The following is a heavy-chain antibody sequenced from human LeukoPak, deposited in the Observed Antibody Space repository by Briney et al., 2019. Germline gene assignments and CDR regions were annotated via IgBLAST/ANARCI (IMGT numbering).Heavy chain of an antibody. CDR3: AKDLDYYGSGSYTFDY. Sequence: VGSLRLSCAASGFTFSSYGVHWVRQAPGKGLEWVAFIRYDGSNKFYADSVKGRFTISRDNSKNTLYLQMNSLRAEDTAVYYCAKDLDYYGSGSYTFDYWGQGTLVTVSS. J-gene: IGHJ4*02. CDR1: GFTFSSYG. V-gene: IGHV3-30*02. CDR2: IRYDGSNK. D-gene: IGHD3-10*01.